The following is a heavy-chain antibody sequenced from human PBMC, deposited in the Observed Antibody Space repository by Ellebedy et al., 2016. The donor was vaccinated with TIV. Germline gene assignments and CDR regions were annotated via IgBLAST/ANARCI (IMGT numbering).Heavy chain of an antibody. Sequence: GGSLRLSXAASGFTFSSHAMHWVRQAPGEGLVWVSRISVDGRSTNYADSVKGRFTISRDNAKNTLYLQMNSLRAEDTAVYYCARSRDSGSPGGYWGQGTLVTVSS. V-gene: IGHV3-74*01. CDR1: GFTFSSHA. CDR2: ISVDGRST. D-gene: IGHD1-26*01. CDR3: ARSRDSGSPGGY. J-gene: IGHJ4*02.